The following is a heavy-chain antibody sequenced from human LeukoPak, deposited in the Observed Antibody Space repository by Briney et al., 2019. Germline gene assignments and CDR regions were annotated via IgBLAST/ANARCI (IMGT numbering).Heavy chain of an antibody. CDR1: GFTFSSYW. Sequence: GGSLRLSCAASGFTFSSYWMSWVRQAPGKGLEWVANIKQDGSEKYYVDSVKGRFTISRDNAKNSLYLQMNSRRAEDTAVYYCARHGAVSLRFVTYGMDVWGQGTTVTVSS. D-gene: IGHD3-3*01. V-gene: IGHV3-7*01. CDR2: IKQDGSEK. J-gene: IGHJ6*02. CDR3: ARHGAVSLRFVTYGMDV.